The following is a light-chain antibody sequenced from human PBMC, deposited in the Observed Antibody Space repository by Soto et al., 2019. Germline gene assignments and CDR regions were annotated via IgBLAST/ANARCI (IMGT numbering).Light chain of an antibody. CDR3: SSYTSSSTHWV. V-gene: IGLV2-14*01. CDR2: EVS. J-gene: IGLJ3*02. CDR1: SSDVGGYNY. Sequence: QSVLTQPASVSGSPGQSITISCTGTSSDVGGYNYVSWYQQHPGKAPKLMIYEVSNRPSGVSNRFSGSKSGNTASLTISGLQAEDEADYYCSSYTSSSTHWVFGGGTQVTVL.